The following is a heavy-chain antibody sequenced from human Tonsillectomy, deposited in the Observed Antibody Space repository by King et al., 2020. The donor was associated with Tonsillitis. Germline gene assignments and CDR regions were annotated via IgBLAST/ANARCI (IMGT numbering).Heavy chain of an antibody. D-gene: IGHD2-2*01. CDR2: IHTSGST. Sequence: QLQESGPGLVKPSPTLSLTCTVSGGSISSGSYYWSWIRQPAGKGLEWLGRIHTSGSTNYNPSLKSRVTMSVDTSKNQFSLKLSSVTAADTAVYYCARDVYLGYCSGTSCEYWFDPWGQGTLVTVSS. V-gene: IGHV4-61*02. CDR1: GGSISSGSYY. J-gene: IGHJ5*02. CDR3: ARDVYLGYCSGTSCEYWFDP.